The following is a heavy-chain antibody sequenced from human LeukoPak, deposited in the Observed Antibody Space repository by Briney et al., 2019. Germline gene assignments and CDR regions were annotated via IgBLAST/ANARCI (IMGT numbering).Heavy chain of an antibody. CDR2: INPSGGST. CDR3: ARVLNDYGDYDSAFDI. Sequence: GASVKVSCKASGYTFTSYYMHWVRQAPGQGLEWMGIINPSGGSTSYAQKFQGRVTMTRDTSTSTVYMELSSLRSEDTAVYYCARVLNDYGDYDSAFDIWGQGTMVTVSS. D-gene: IGHD4-17*01. CDR1: GYTFTSYY. J-gene: IGHJ3*02. V-gene: IGHV1-46*03.